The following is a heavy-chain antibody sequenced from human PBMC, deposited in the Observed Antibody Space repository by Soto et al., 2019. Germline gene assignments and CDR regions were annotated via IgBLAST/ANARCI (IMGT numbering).Heavy chain of an antibody. J-gene: IGHJ5*02. CDR2: IRSKANSYAT. CDR1: GFTFSGSA. D-gene: IGHD2-2*01. Sequence: EVQLVESGGGLVQPGGSLKLSCAASGFTFSGSAMHWVRQASGKGLEWVGRIRSKANSYATAYAASVKGRVTISRDDSNNTAYLQMNSLKTEDTAVYYCSVQLPAERDPWGQGTLVTVSS. V-gene: IGHV3-73*01. CDR3: SVQLPAERDP.